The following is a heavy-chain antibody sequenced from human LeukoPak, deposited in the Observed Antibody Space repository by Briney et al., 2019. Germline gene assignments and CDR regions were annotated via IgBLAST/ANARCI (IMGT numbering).Heavy chain of an antibody. J-gene: IGHJ4*02. Sequence: GGSLRLSCAASGFTFSNHWMHWVRQAPVKGLIWVSRINSDGSSTTYADSVKGRFTISRDNAKNTLYLQMNSLRAEDTAVYYCARVPRGAKYSSSWLGYLDYWGQGTLVTVSS. CDR2: INSDGSST. CDR1: GFTFSNHW. D-gene: IGHD6-13*01. V-gene: IGHV3-74*01. CDR3: ARVPRGAKYSSSWLGYLDY.